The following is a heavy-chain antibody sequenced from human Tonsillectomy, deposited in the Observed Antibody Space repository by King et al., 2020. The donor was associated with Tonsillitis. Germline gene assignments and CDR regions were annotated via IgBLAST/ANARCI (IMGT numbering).Heavy chain of an antibody. CDR3: AKDQGLYYDSSGYYVVGYYFDY. V-gene: IGHV3-23*04. CDR2: ISGSGGST. D-gene: IGHD3-22*01. J-gene: IGHJ4*02. CDR1: GFTFSTYA. Sequence: VQLVESGGGLVQPGGSLRLSCAASGFTFSTYAMSWVRQAPGKGLEWVSVISGSGGSTYYADSVKGRFTISRDNSKNTLYLQMNSLRAEDTAVYYCAKDQGLYYDSSGYYVVGYYFDYWGQGTLVTVSS.